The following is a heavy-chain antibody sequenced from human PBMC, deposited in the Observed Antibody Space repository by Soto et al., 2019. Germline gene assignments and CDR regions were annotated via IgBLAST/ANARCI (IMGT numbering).Heavy chain of an antibody. V-gene: IGHV3-64*01. Sequence: GGSLRLSCAASGFTFSSYAMHWVRQAPGKGLEYVSAISSNGGSTYYANSVKGRFTISRDNSKNTLYLQMGSLRAEDMAWYYCARGLTGERFVYYYMDVWGKGTTVTVSS. D-gene: IGHD7-27*01. CDR3: ARGLTGERFVYYYMDV. CDR2: ISSNGGST. J-gene: IGHJ6*03. CDR1: GFTFSSYA.